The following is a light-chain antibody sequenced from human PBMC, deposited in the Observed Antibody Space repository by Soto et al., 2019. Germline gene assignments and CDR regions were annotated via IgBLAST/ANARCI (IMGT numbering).Light chain of an antibody. J-gene: IGKJ1*01. CDR2: DAS. V-gene: IGKV1-5*01. CDR1: QSISSW. Sequence: DIQMTQSPSTLSASVGDRVTITCRASQSISSWLAWYQQKPGKAPKLLIYDASSLESGVPSRFSGSGSGTEFTFTISXLQPDNFATYYCQQDNSYWTVGQGTKVDTK. CDR3: QQDNSYWT.